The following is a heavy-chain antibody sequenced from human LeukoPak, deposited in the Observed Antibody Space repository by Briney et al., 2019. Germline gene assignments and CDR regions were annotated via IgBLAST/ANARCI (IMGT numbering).Heavy chain of an antibody. CDR3: ASPDYYDSSGYSPGVGY. D-gene: IGHD3-22*01. Sequence: GESLKISCKGSGYSFTNYWIGWVRQMPGKGLEWMGIIYPGDSDTRYGPSFQGQVTISADKSISTAYLQWSSLKASDTAMYYCASPDYYDSSGYSPGVGYWGQGTLVTVSS. CDR1: GYSFTNYW. CDR2: IYPGDSDT. V-gene: IGHV5-51*01. J-gene: IGHJ4*02.